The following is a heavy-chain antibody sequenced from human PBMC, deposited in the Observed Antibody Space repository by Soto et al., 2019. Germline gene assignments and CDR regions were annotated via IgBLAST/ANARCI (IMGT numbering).Heavy chain of an antibody. Sequence: PSESLSLTCAVCGGCICSGGDAVKWIRQPPGKGLEWIGYIHHSGNTSYNPSLKSRVTISLDRSNNQFSLKLSSVTAADTAVYFCAIDRPDVSGSLRIFDSWGQRSLVTVSS. J-gene: IGHJ4*02. CDR2: IHHSGNT. V-gene: IGHV4-30-2*01. CDR1: GGCICSGGDA. CDR3: AIDRPDVSGSLRIFDS. D-gene: IGHD2-15*01.